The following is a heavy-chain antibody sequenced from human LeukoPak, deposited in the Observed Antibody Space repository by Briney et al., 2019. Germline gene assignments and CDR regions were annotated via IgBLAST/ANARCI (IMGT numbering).Heavy chain of an antibody. D-gene: IGHD5-18*01. CDR1: GFTFSSYR. Sequence: PGGSLRLSCAASGFTFSSYRMNWVRQAPGKGLEWVSYISSSSSTTYYADSVKGRFTISRDNAKNSLYLQMNSPRDEDTAVYYCARDGQLWSPRGSDYFDYWGQGTLVTVSS. J-gene: IGHJ4*02. CDR3: ARDGQLWSPRGSDYFDY. CDR2: ISSSSSTT. V-gene: IGHV3-48*02.